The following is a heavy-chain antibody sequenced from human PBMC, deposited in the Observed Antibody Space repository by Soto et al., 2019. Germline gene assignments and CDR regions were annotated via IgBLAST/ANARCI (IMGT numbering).Heavy chain of an antibody. D-gene: IGHD6-13*01. J-gene: IGHJ4*02. Sequence: ASVKVSCKASGGTFSSYRINWVRQAPGQGLEWMGGIVPIYRTADSAQEFQGRVTITTDESARTAYMELRSLKSRDTAVYYCVRDSGAKLSSSWGQGTLVTVSS. CDR3: VRDSGAKLSSS. V-gene: IGHV1-69*05. CDR1: GGTFSSYR. CDR2: IVPIYRTA.